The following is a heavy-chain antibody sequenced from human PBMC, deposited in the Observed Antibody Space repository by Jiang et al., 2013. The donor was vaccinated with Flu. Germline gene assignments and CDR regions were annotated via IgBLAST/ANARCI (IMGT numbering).Heavy chain of an antibody. J-gene: IGHJ4*02. D-gene: IGHD5-12*01. CDR3: ARGIYSGYVYFDY. CDR1: GGSISTYY. CDR2: IYYSGST. V-gene: IGHV4-59*08. Sequence: GSGLVKPSEILSLTCTVSGGSISTYYWSWIRQPPGKGLEWIGYIYYSGSTNYNPSFKSRVTISADTSKNQFSLKLSSVTAADTAVYYCARGIYSGYVYFDYWGQGALVTVSS.